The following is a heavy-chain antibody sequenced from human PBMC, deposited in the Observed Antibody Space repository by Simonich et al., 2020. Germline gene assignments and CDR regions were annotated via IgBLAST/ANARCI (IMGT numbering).Heavy chain of an antibody. CDR2: ISSSSTYI. J-gene: IGHJ1*01. V-gene: IGHV3-21*01. Sequence: GGGLVKPGGSLRLSCAASGFTFSSYSMTWVRQAPGKGLEWVSSISSSSTYIDYADSVKGRFTISRDNAKNSLYLQMNSLRAEDTAVYYCAREGYSSSAEYFQHWGQGTLVTVSS. D-gene: IGHD6-13*01. CDR1: GFTFSSYS. CDR3: AREGYSSSAEYFQH.